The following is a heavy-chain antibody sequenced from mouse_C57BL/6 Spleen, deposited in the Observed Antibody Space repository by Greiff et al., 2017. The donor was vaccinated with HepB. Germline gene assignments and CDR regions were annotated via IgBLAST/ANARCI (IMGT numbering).Heavy chain of an antibody. CDR1: GYTFTSYW. CDR2: IDPSDSET. Sequence: QVQLQQPGAELVRPGSSVKLSCKASGYTFTSYWMHWVKQRPIQGLEWIGNIDPSDSETHYNQKFKDKATLTVDKSSSTAYMQLSSLTSEDSAVYYCARTVDYYAMDYWGQGTSVTVSS. V-gene: IGHV1-52*01. J-gene: IGHJ4*01. CDR3: ARTVDYYAMDY. D-gene: IGHD1-1*01.